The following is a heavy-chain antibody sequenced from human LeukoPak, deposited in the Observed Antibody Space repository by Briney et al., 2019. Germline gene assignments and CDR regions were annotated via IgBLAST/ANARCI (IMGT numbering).Heavy chain of an antibody. D-gene: IGHD2-2*01. CDR1: GFTFSNYA. Sequence: SGGSLRLSCAPSGFTFSNYAMTWVRHAPGEGLEWVSAISDSSGTTYYADSVKGQFTISRDNSKNTLYLQMNSLRAGDTAIYYCAKLTQGYCSSTACPNWLDPWGQGTLVTVSS. V-gene: IGHV3-23*01. J-gene: IGHJ5*02. CDR2: ISDSSGTT. CDR3: AKLTQGYCSSTACPNWLDP.